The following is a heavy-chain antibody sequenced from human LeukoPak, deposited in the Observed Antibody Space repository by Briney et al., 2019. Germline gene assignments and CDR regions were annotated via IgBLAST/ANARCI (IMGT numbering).Heavy chain of an antibody. D-gene: IGHD1-26*01. Sequence: GGSLRLSCAASGFTFSSYGMHWVRQAPGKGLEWVAVISYDGSNKYYADSVKGRFTISRDNSKNTLYLQMNSLRAEDTAVYYCAKDLVGATQWAPLLWGQGTLVTVSS. V-gene: IGHV3-30*18. CDR1: GFTFSSYG. J-gene: IGHJ4*02. CDR2: ISYDGSNK. CDR3: AKDLVGATQWAPLL.